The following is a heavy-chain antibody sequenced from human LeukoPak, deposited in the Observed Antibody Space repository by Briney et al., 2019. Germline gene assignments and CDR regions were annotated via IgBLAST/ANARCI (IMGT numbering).Heavy chain of an antibody. V-gene: IGHV3-23*01. Sequence: GGSLRLSCAASGFTFSSYAMSWVRQAPGKGLEWASAISGSGGSTYYADSVKGRFTISRDNSKSTLYLQMNSLRAEDTAVYYCAKASNYDFWSGYFDFWGQGTLVTVSS. CDR3: AKASNYDFWSGYFDF. CDR1: GFTFSSYA. D-gene: IGHD3-3*01. J-gene: IGHJ4*02. CDR2: ISGSGGST.